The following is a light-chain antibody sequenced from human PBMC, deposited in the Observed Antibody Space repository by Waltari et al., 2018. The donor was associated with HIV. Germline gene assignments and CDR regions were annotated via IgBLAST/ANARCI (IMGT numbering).Light chain of an antibody. CDR3: QQYGSSPRT. V-gene: IGKV3-20*01. CDR2: GVV. Sequence: VFTQSPGTLSLSPGDRVTLFCRASQSVTSGYLAWCRQKPGHAPRHLIHGVVSRATGISDRFRGSRFGTDFTRTISRLEPEDFAGYYCQQYGSSPRTFGQGTKVEIK. CDR1: QSVTSGY. J-gene: IGKJ1*01.